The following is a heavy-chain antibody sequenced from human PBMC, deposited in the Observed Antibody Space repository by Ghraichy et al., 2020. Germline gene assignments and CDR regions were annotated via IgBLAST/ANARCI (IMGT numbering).Heavy chain of an antibody. Sequence: ESLNISCAVYGGSFSGYYWSWIRQPPGKGLEWIGEINHSGSTNYNPSLKSRVTISVDTSKNQFSLKLSSVTAADTAVYYCARVGSSWYALGYWGQGTLVTVSS. CDR2: INHSGST. J-gene: IGHJ4*02. CDR1: GGSFSGYY. D-gene: IGHD6-13*01. CDR3: ARVGSSWYALGY. V-gene: IGHV4-34*01.